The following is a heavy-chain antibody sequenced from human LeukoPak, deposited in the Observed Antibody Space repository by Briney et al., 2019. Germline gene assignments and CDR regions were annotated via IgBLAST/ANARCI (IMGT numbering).Heavy chain of an antibody. Sequence: GGSLRLSCAASGFTFDDYGMSWVRQAPGKGLEWVSGINWNGGRTGYADSVKGRLTISRDNAKNSLYLQMNSLRAEDTAVYYCARDAGYCSGGSCYFDYWGQGTLVTVSS. D-gene: IGHD2-15*01. V-gene: IGHV3-20*04. CDR2: INWNGGRT. J-gene: IGHJ4*02. CDR1: GFTFDDYG. CDR3: ARDAGYCSGGSCYFDY.